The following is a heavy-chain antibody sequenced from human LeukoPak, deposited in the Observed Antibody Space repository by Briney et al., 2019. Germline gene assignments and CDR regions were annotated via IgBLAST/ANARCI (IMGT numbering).Heavy chain of an antibody. CDR2: ISYDGSNK. J-gene: IGHJ3*02. CDR3: ARDGGYCLPRAFDI. V-gene: IGHV3-30-3*01. CDR1: GFTFSSYA. D-gene: IGHD5/OR15-5a*01. Sequence: GRSLRLSCAASGFTFSSYAMHWVRQAPGKGLEWVSVISYDGSNKYYADSVKGRFTISRDNSKNTLYLQMNSLRAEDTAVYYCARDGGYCLPRAFDIWGEGTMVTVSS.